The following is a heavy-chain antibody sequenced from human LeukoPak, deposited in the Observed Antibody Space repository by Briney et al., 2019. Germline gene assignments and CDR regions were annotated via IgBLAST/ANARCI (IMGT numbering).Heavy chain of an antibody. D-gene: IGHD2-8*01. J-gene: IGHJ3*01. Sequence: SETLSLTCSVSGGSISSGGYFWVRIRQPPGKGLEWLGSRNYRGSTYYNPSLKSRVTISVDTSKNQFSLKLSSVTAADTAVYYCARDAQLYFVDAFHVWGHGTMVSVSS. V-gene: IGHV4-39*07. CDR3: ARDAQLYFVDAFHV. CDR2: RNYRGST. CDR1: GGSISSGGYF.